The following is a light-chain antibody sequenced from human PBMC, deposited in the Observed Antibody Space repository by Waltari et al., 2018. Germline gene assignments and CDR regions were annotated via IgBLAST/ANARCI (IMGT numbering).Light chain of an antibody. Sequence: DIQMTQSPSTLSASVGDRVTITCRASQSISWWLAWFQQKPGKAPKLLIYKASSLQSGFPSRFSGSGFGTEFTLTISSLQADDFATYYCQDYNSYTFGQGTKVEVK. CDR1: QSISWW. J-gene: IGKJ1*01. CDR3: QDYNSYT. CDR2: KAS. V-gene: IGKV1-5*03.